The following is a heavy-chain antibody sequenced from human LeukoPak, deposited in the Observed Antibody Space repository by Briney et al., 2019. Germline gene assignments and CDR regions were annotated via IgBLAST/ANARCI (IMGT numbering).Heavy chain of an antibody. J-gene: IGHJ6*03. CDR1: GFTFDDYG. Sequence: GGSLRLSCAASGFTFDDYGMSWVRQAPGKGLEWVSGINWNGGSTGYADSVKGRFTISRDNAKNSLYLQMNSLRAEDTALYHCARLGITGSYYYYYYMDVWGKGTTVTVSS. CDR2: INWNGGST. V-gene: IGHV3-20*01. CDR3: ARLGITGSYYYYYYMDV. D-gene: IGHD1-20*01.